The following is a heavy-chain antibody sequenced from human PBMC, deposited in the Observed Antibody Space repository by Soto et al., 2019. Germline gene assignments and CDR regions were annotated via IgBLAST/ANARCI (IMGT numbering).Heavy chain of an antibody. V-gene: IGHV1-69*13. J-gene: IGHJ4*02. Sequence: GASVKVSCKASGGTFSSYAISWVRQAPGQGLEWMGGIIPIFGTANYAQKFQGRVTITADESTSTAYMELSSLRSEDTAVYYCACIRGPYSSSGWTFYFWAQRNLVPVSS. CDR3: ACIRGPYSSSGWTFYF. D-gene: IGHD6-6*01. CDR1: GGTFSSYA. CDR2: IIPIFGTA.